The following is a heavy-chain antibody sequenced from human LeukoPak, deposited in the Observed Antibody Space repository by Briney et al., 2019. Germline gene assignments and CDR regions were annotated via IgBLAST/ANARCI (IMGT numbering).Heavy chain of an antibody. CDR3: ARDGTIAARPT. V-gene: IGHV3-7*01. CDR2: IKQDGSEK. J-gene: IGHJ5*02. Sequence: PGGSLRLSCAASGFTFSSYAMSWVRQAPGKGLEWVANIKQDGSEKYYVDSLKGRFTISRDNAKNSLYLQMNSLRAEDTAVYYCARDGTIAARPTWGQGTLVTVSS. CDR1: GFTFSSYA. D-gene: IGHD6-6*01.